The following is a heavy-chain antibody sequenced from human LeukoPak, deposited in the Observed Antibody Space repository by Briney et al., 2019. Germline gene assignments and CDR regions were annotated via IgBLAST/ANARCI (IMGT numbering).Heavy chain of an antibody. D-gene: IGHD3-16*02. CDR2: ISGSGGST. CDR1: GFTFSSYA. V-gene: IGHV3-23*01. Sequence: PGGSLRLSCAASGFTFSSYAMSWVRRAPGKGLEWVSAISGSGGSTYYADSVKGRLTISRDNSRNTLYLQMNSLRAEDTAVYYCAKEGYYDYVWGSYRSNAFDIWGQGTMVTVSS. CDR3: AKEGYYDYVWGSYRSNAFDI. J-gene: IGHJ3*02.